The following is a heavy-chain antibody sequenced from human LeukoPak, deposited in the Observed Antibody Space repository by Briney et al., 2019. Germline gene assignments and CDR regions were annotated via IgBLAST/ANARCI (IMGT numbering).Heavy chain of an antibody. D-gene: IGHD3-10*01. CDR1: GFTFSSYG. CDR3: AKVRFGELWPLDAFDI. CDR2: ISYDGSNK. J-gene: IGHJ3*02. V-gene: IGHV3-30*18. Sequence: QTGGSLRLSCAASGFTFSSYGMHWVRQAPGKGREWVAVISYDGSNKYYADSVKGRFTISRDNSKNTLYLQMNSLRAEDTAVYYCAKVRFGELWPLDAFDIWGQGTMVTVSA.